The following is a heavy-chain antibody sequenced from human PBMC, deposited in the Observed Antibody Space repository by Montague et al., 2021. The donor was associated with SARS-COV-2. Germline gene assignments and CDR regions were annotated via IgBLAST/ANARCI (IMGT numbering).Heavy chain of an antibody. Sequence: SLRLSCAASGFTSGDYQMTWVRQAPGKGLQWVANINQDETAKTYVDSVKGRLTIPRDNAKNSLYLQMNSLRAEDTALYCCAKDSYYDFWSGYSPGENWFDPWGQGTLVTVSS. J-gene: IGHJ5*02. V-gene: IGHV3-7*03. CDR2: INQDETAK. CDR3: AKDSYYDFWSGYSPGENWFDP. D-gene: IGHD3-3*01. CDR1: GFTSGDYQ.